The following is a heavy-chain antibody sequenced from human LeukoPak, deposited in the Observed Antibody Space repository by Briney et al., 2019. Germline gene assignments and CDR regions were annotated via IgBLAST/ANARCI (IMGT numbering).Heavy chain of an antibody. CDR3: AKGYADYGMTVFDY. J-gene: IGHJ4*02. Sequence: PGGSLRLSCAASGFTFTNYAMSWVRQAPGKGLEWVSVISSRGGTTYYADSVKGRFAISRDKSKNTLYLQMNSLGAEDTAVYYSAKGYADYGMTVFDYWGQGTLVTVSS. CDR1: GFTFTNYA. CDR2: ISSRGGTT. V-gene: IGHV3-23*01. D-gene: IGHD4-17*01.